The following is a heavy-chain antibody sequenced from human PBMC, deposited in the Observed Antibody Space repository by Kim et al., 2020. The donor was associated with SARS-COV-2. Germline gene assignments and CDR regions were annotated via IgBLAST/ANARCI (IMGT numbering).Heavy chain of an antibody. CDR1: GGSSSNYY. V-gene: IGHV4-34*01. CDR2: INHSGST. D-gene: IGHD2-2*03. CDR3: ARGLIGYAASSYGYGLDV. Sequence: SETLSLTCAVYGGSSSNYYWSWIRQPPGKGLEWIGEINHSGSTNYNSSLKTRVTISLDTSNSHVSLTLKSLTAADTAVYYCARGLIGYAASSYGYGLDVWGLGSTVTVS. J-gene: IGHJ6*02.